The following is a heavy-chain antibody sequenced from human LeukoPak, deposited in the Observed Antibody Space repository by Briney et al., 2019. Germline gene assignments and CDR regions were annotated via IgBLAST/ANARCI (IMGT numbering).Heavy chain of an antibody. D-gene: IGHD2-8*01. J-gene: IGHJ2*01. Sequence: GSLRLSRAASGFSFSVYAMSWVRQAPGKGLEWISAMSGTGGYTYYADSVKGRFTISRDNSKNTLSLQMTSLRADDTAIYYCAKNAGRNGDWYFDLWGRGTLVTVSS. V-gene: IGHV3-23*01. CDR1: GFSFSVYA. CDR2: MSGTGGYT. CDR3: AKNAGRNGDWYFDL.